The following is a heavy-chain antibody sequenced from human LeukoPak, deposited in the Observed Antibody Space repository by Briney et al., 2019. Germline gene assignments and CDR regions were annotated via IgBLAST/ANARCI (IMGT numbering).Heavy chain of an antibody. J-gene: IGHJ6*03. CDR3: ARDAGNSSGWYGLWRSDYYMDV. CDR2: IKQDGSKK. D-gene: IGHD6-19*01. Sequence: PGGSLRLSCAASGFTFSTYWMSWVRQAPGKGLEWVANIKQDGSKKYVGPVKGRFTIPRDNAKNTLYLQMNSLRAEDRVVYYCARDAGNSSGWYGLWRSDYYMDVWGKGTTVTVSS. V-gene: IGHV3-7*01. CDR1: GFTFSTYW.